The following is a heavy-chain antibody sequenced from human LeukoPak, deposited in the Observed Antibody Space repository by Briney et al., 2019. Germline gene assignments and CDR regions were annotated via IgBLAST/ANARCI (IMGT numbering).Heavy chain of an antibody. D-gene: IGHD6-6*01. CDR1: GGSFSGYY. V-gene: IGHV4-34*01. CDR2: INHSGST. Sequence: SETLSLTCAVYGGSFSGYYWGWVRQPPGKGLEWIGEINHSGSTNYNPSLKSRVTISVDTSKNQFSLKLNSVTAADTAIYYCAREISPADSSSAFDYWGQGTLVTVSS. CDR3: AREISPADSSSAFDY. J-gene: IGHJ4*02.